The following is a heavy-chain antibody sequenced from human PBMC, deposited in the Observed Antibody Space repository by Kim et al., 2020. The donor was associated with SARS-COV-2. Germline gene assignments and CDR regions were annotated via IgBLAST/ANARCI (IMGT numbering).Heavy chain of an antibody. D-gene: IGHD1-1*01. J-gene: IGHJ4*02. Sequence: STYYADSVRGRFTISRDNSKNTLYLQMNSLRAEDTAVYYCAKAQLEHIFWGQGTLVTVSS. V-gene: IGHV3-23*01. CDR3: AKAQLEHIF. CDR2: ST.